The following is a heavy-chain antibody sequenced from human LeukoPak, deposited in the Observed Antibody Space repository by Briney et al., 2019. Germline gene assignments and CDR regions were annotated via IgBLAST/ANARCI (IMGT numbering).Heavy chain of an antibody. CDR2: IYYSGST. CDR1: GGSISSSSYY. CDR3: ARERGVAMADCSGGSCYRSLDP. D-gene: IGHD2-15*01. Sequence: MTSETLSLTCTVSGGSISSSSYYWGWIRQPPGKGLEWIGSIYYSGSTYYNPSLKSRVTMSVDTSKNQFSLNLTSVTAADTAVYYCARERGVAMADCSGGSCYRSLDPWGQGTLVTVSS. J-gene: IGHJ5*02. V-gene: IGHV4-39*07.